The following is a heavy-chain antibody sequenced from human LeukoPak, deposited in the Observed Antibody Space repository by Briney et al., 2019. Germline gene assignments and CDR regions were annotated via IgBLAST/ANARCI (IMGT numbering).Heavy chain of an antibody. J-gene: IGHJ3*02. D-gene: IGHD3-10*01. CDR1: GFTFSGSA. V-gene: IGHV3-73*01. Sequence: PGGSLRLSCAASGFTFSGSALHWVRQASGKGLEWVGRIRSKANSYATAYAASVKGRFTISRDDSKNTAYLQMNSLKTEDTAVYYCTRHTMTMVRGALDAFDIWGQGTMVTVSS. CDR2: IRSKANSYAT. CDR3: TRHTMTMVRGALDAFDI.